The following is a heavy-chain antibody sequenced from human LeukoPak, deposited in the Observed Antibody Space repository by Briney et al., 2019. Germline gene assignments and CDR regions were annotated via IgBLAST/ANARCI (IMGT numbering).Heavy chain of an antibody. CDR3: ARCGRGYNFYGMDV. Sequence: HTGGSLRLSCAASAFTFSSYEMDWVRQVPGKGLEWVAHISSSGSIIYYADSVKGRFTISRDNAKNSLYLQMNSLRVEDTAVYYCARCGRGYNFYGMDVWGQGTTVTVSS. J-gene: IGHJ6*02. D-gene: IGHD5-24*01. V-gene: IGHV3-48*03. CDR1: AFTFSSYE. CDR2: ISSSGSII.